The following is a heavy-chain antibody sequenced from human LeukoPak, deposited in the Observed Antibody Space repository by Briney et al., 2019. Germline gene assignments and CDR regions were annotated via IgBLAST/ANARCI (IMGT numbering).Heavy chain of an antibody. D-gene: IGHD5-18*01. Sequence: ASVTVSCKASGYTFTSYDINWVRQAPGQGLEWMGWMNPNSGNTGYAQKFQGRVTMTRNTSISTAYMELSSLRSEDTAVYYCARGPPQLSVVPNYYYGMDVWGQGTTVTVSS. V-gene: IGHV1-8*01. CDR3: ARGPPQLSVVPNYYYGMDV. J-gene: IGHJ6*02. CDR1: GYTFTSYD. CDR2: MNPNSGNT.